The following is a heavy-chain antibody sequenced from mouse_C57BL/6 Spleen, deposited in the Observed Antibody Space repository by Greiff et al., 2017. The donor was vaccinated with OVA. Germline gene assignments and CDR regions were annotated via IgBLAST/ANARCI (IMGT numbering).Heavy chain of an antibody. J-gene: IGHJ2*01. D-gene: IGHD2-2*01. V-gene: IGHV1-81*01. CDR2: IYPRSGNT. CDR3: ARSMVTTSYFDY. Sequence: LQESGAELARPGASVKLSCKASGYTFTSYGISWVKQRTGQGLEWIGEIYPRSGNTYYNEKFKGKATLTADKSSSTAYMELRSLTSEDSAVYFCARSMVTTSYFDYWGQGTTLTVSS. CDR1: GYTFTSYG.